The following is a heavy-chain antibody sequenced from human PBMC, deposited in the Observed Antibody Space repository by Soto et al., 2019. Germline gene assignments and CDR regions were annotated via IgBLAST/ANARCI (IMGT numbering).Heavy chain of an antibody. V-gene: IGHV4-4*07. J-gene: IGHJ4*02. CDR3: AREGSYSAYNFAHGIQLWSFDF. CDR2: IFSSGST. Sequence: SETLSLTCTVSGGSINTFYWSWVRQPAGKGLEWIGRIFSSGSTSFNPSLESRVTMSVDTSKNHFSLNLSSVTAADMAVYYCAREGSYSAYNFAHGIQLWSFDFWGQGALVTVSS. CDR1: GGSINTFY. D-gene: IGHD5-12*01.